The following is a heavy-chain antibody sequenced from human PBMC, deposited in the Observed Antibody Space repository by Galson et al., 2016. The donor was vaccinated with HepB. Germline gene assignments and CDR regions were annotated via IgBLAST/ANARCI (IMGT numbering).Heavy chain of an antibody. CDR3: ARDFYDGACHYMDY. CDR1: GFTFSDHY. CDR2: SRDKAHSYTT. D-gene: IGHD2/OR15-2a*01. Sequence: SLRLSCAASGFTFSDHYIDWVRRAPGKGLEWVGRSRDKAHSYTTQYAASVKGRFAISRDESEDSLCLQMNSLKTEDTAVYYCARDFYDGACHYMDYWGRGTLVTVSS. J-gene: IGHJ4*02. V-gene: IGHV3-72*01.